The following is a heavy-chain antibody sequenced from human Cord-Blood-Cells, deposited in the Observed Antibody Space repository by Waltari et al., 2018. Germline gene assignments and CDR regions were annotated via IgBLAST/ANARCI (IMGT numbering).Heavy chain of an antibody. CDR3: ARGRQEDDSSGYYDY. V-gene: IGHV4-34*01. D-gene: IGHD3-22*01. Sequence: QVQLQQWGAGLLKPSETLSLTCAVDGGSFSGYYWSWIRQPPGKGLEWIGEINHSGSTNYNPPLKSRVTISVDTSKNQFSLKLSSVTAADTAVYYCARGRQEDDSSGYYDYWGQGTLVTVSS. J-gene: IGHJ4*02. CDR2: INHSGST. CDR1: GGSFSGYY.